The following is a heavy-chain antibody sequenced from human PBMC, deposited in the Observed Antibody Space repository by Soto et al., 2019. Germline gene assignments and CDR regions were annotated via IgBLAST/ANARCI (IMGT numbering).Heavy chain of an antibody. D-gene: IGHD2-8*01. V-gene: IGHV1-46*01. CDR2: INPSGGST. J-gene: IGHJ3*02. CDR3: ARIRLMVYDAFDI. Sequence: QVQLVQSGAEVKKPGASVKLSCKASGYTFTSYYMHWVRQAPGQGLEWMGVINPSGGSTSYAQKFXXRXXMTRDTSTGTVYMELSSLRSEDTAVYYCARIRLMVYDAFDIWGHGTTVTVSS. CDR1: GYTFTSYY.